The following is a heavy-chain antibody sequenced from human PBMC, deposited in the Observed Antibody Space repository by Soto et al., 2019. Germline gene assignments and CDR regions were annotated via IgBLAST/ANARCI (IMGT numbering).Heavy chain of an antibody. Sequence: QVQLVQSGAEVKKPGSSVKVSCKASGGTFSSYTISWVRQAPGQGLEGMGRIIPILGIANYAQKFQGRVTITADKSTSTGYMELSSLRSEDTSVYYGAREGYYYYDSSGYQSFDYWGQGTLVTVSS. D-gene: IGHD3-22*01. V-gene: IGHV1-69*08. CDR2: IIPILGIA. J-gene: IGHJ4*02. CDR3: AREGYYYYDSSGYQSFDY. CDR1: GGTFSSYT.